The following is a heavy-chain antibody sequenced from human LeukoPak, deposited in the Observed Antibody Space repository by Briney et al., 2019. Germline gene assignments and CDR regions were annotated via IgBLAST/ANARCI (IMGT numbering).Heavy chain of an antibody. CDR3: ATAQDYGEYVLGYFDY. D-gene: IGHD4-17*01. CDR2: ISPYKGNA. CDR1: DYTFSTYV. Sequence: ASVKVSCKASDYTFSTYVISWVRQAPGQGPEWMGWISPYKGNAIYAQKLQGRVTMTTDPSTGPAYMELRSLTSDDTAVYYCATAQDYGEYVLGYFDYWGQGTLVTVSS. J-gene: IGHJ4*02. V-gene: IGHV1-18*01.